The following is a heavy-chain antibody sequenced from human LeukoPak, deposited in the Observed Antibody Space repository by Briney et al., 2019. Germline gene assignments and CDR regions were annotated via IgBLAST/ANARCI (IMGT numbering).Heavy chain of an antibody. D-gene: IGHD3-10*01. J-gene: IGHJ4*02. CDR2: ISSSGTYI. CDR3: ARAGFTFSDYFGSFFDY. CDR1: GFTFSSYS. Sequence: GGSLRLSCAASGFTFSSYSMNWVRQAPGKGLEWVASISSSGTYIYDADSVKGRFTISRDNAKNSLYLQMNSLRAEDTAVYYCARAGFTFSDYFGSFFDYWGQGTLVTVSS. V-gene: IGHV3-21*01.